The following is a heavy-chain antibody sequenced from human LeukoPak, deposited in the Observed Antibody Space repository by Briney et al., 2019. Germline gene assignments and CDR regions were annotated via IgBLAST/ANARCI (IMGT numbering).Heavy chain of an antibody. Sequence: PGGSLTLSCPVSGFTFSTYATSCVRPAPGKGLEWVSAIGGSGGSTYSAVSVKGRFTISRDNSKNTLYLQMNSLSADDTAVYYCAKGGYWGQGTLVTVSS. J-gene: IGHJ4*02. CDR3: AKGGY. V-gene: IGHV3-23*01. CDR2: IGGSGGST. CDR1: GFTFSTYA.